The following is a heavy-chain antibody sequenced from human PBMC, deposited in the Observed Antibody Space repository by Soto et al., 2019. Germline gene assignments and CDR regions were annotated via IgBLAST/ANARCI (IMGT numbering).Heavy chain of an antibody. CDR2: IYYSGST. CDR1: GGSISSSSYY. Sequence: QLQLQESGPGLVKPSETLSLTCTVSGGSISSSSYYWGWIRQPPGKGLEWIGRIYYSGSTYYHPSPKRRGTMSVDKSKNPSSRKLSSGPAADTAVYDCAGSLMTMGPVADWGQGTLVTVSS. V-gene: IGHV4-39*01. J-gene: IGHJ4*02. D-gene: IGHD3-10*01. CDR3: AGSLMTMGPVAD.